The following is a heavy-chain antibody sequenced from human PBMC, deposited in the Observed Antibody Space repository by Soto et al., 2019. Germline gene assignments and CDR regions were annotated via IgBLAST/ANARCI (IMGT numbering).Heavy chain of an antibody. J-gene: IGHJ5*02. V-gene: IGHV4-31*03. CDR1: GCSISSVGYY. Sequence: LTCTVSGCSISSVGYYWTWIRQHPGKGLEWIGYIYYSGSAYYNPSLKSRVTISVDTSKNQFSLKLSSVTAADTAVYYCARGADTSGYDNWFDPWGQGTLVTVSS. CDR3: ARGADTSGYDNWFDP. D-gene: IGHD3-22*01. CDR2: IYYSGSA.